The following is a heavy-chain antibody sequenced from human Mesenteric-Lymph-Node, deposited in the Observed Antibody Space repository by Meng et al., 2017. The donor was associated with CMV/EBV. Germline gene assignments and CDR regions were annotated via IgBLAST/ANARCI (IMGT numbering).Heavy chain of an antibody. D-gene: IGHD3-10*01. CDR1: GFTFDDYT. CDR3: AREISMVRGGAE. Sequence: GESLKISCAASGFTFDDYTMHWVRQAPGKGLEWVSSISSSGNYMYYADSVKGRFTISRDSAKDSLYLQMNSLRVEDTAVYYCAREISMVRGGAEWGQGTLVTVSS. J-gene: IGHJ4*02. CDR2: ISSSGNYM. V-gene: IGHV3-21*01.